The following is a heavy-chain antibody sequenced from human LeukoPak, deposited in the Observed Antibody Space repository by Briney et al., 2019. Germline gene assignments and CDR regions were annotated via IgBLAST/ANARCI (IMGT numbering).Heavy chain of an antibody. V-gene: IGHV4-4*07. CDR3: ARDLVGVVAGTPYWYFDL. D-gene: IGHD2-15*01. Sequence: SETLSLTCTVSGDSISSYYWTWIRQPAGKGLEWIGRIYASGTTNYNPSLKSRVTMSVDTSKNQFSLKVSSVTAADTAVYYCARDLVGVVAGTPYWYFDLWGRGTLVSVSS. J-gene: IGHJ2*01. CDR1: GDSISSYY. CDR2: IYASGTT.